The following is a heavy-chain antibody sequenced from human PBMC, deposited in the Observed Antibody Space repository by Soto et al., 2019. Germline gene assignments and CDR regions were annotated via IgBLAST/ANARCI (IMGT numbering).Heavy chain of an antibody. CDR1: GFTLSDYY. J-gene: IGHJ3*02. V-gene: IGHV3-11*01. Sequence: GSLRLSWAASGFTLSDYYMSWIRQAPGKGLEWVSYISSSGSTIYYADSVKGRFTISRDNAKNSLYLQMNSLRAEDTAVYYCASKQPVLGDGFDIWGQGTMVTVSS. CDR2: ISSSGSTI. CDR3: ASKQPVLGDGFDI. D-gene: IGHD6-13*01.